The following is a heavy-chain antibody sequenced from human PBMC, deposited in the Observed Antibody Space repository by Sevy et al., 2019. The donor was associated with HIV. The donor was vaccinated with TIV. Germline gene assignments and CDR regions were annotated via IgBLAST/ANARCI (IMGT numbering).Heavy chain of an antibody. Sequence: GGSLRLSCVASGFTFDDYAMHWVRQAPGKGLEWVSGISWKSGGIGYADSVKGRFTISRDNVKNSLYLQMNSLRAEDTALYYCAKDTSAAARTGAFDYWGQGTLVTVSS. CDR2: ISWKSGGI. CDR3: AKDTSAAARTGAFDY. D-gene: IGHD6-13*01. CDR1: GFTFDDYA. J-gene: IGHJ4*02. V-gene: IGHV3-9*01.